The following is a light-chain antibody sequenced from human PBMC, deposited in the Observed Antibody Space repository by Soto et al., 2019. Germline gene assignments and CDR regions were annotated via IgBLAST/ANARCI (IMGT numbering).Light chain of an antibody. CDR1: QSVSSNY. CDR2: GAS. J-gene: IGKJ5*01. V-gene: IGKV3-20*01. CDR3: QHYGSSLSIT. Sequence: ESVLTQSPVSLSLSPGERATLSCRASQSVSSNYLAWYQHKPGQAPRLLIYGASSRATGIPDRFSGSGSGTDFTLTISRLEPEDFAVYYCQHYGSSLSITFGQGTRLEIK.